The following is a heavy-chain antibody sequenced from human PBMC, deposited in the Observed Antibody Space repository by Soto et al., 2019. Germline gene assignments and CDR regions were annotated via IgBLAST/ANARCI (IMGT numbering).Heavy chain of an antibody. Sequence: ASVELSCQTSGSTFTGAYMHWGLQATGQGLEWMGWINPNSGGTNYAQKFQGRVTMTRDTSISTAYMELSRLRSDDTAVYYCARDAYNFDYWGQGTLVTVSS. CDR3: ARDAYNFDY. J-gene: IGHJ4*02. D-gene: IGHD1-1*01. CDR1: GSTFTGAY. CDR2: INPNSGGT. V-gene: IGHV1-2*02.